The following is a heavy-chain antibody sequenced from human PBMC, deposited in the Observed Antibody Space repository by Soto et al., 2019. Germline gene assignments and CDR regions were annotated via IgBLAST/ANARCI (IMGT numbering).Heavy chain of an antibody. Sequence: QVQLVQSGAEVKKPGASVRVSYKASGYTFRNFGYSWLRQAPGQRPEWMGWIAAYNGNTNFAPSLRGRLTMTTDTSTTTVYVELNSLCSDDTAVYYCARDRGPYFDYWGQGTLVTVSS. J-gene: IGHJ4*02. CDR2: IAAYNGNT. CDR3: ARDRGPYFDY. CDR1: GYTFRNFG. V-gene: IGHV1-18*01.